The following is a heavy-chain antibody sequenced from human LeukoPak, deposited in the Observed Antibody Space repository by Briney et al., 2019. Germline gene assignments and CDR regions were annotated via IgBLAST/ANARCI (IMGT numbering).Heavy chain of an antibody. J-gene: IGHJ5*02. CDR2: IIPILGIA. V-gene: IGHV1-69*04. D-gene: IGHD2-21*01. Sequence: SVKVSCKASGGTFSSYAISWVRQAPGQGLEWMGRIIPILGIANYAQKFQGRVTITADKSTSTAYMELSSLRSEDTAVYYCVRVGSESLFSWGQGTLVSVSS. CDR3: VRVGSESLFS. CDR1: GGTFSSYA.